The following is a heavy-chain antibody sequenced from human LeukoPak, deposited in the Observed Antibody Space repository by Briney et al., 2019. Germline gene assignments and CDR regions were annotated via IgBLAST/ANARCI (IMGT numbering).Heavy chain of an antibody. J-gene: IGHJ4*02. V-gene: IGHV3-66*01. CDR3: ARADRHDYALFDY. CDR2: IYSGGNT. D-gene: IGHD4-17*01. Sequence: LGGCLRLSCAASGFTFSSYSMNWVRQAPGKGLEWVSVIYSGGNTYYADSVKGRFTISRDNSKNTLYLQMNSLRAEDTAVYYCARADRHDYALFDYWGQGTLVTVSS. CDR1: GFTFSSYS.